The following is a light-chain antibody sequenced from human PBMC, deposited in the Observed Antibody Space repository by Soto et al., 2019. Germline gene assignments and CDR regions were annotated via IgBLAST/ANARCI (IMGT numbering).Light chain of an antibody. CDR3: QQYGDSVT. J-gene: IGKJ5*01. Sequence: EIVLTQSPGTLSLSPGERATLSCRASQSVSSRFLTWYQQKPGQAPRVLIYGASSRATGIPDRFSGSGSGTDFTLTISRLEPEDFAVYYCQQYGDSVTFGQGTRLENK. V-gene: IGKV3-20*01. CDR1: QSVSSRF. CDR2: GAS.